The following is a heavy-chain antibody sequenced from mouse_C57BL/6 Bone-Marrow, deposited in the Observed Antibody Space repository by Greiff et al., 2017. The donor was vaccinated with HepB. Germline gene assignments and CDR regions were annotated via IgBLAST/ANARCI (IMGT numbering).Heavy chain of an antibody. Sequence: EVQLQQSGTVLARPGASVKMSCKTSGYTFTSYWMHWVKQRPGQGLEWIGAIYPGNSDTSYNQKFKGKAKLTAVTSASTAYMELSSLTNEDSAVYYCTRGVAYYSNYVRFAYWGQGTLVTVSA. CDR1: GYTFTSYW. CDR2: IYPGNSDT. CDR3: TRGVAYYSNYVRFAY. V-gene: IGHV1-5*01. J-gene: IGHJ3*01. D-gene: IGHD2-5*01.